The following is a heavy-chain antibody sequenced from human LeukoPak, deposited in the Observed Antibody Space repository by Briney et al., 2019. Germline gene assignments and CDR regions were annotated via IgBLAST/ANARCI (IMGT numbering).Heavy chain of an antibody. CDR2: IYTSGST. J-gene: IGHJ6*03. V-gene: IGHV4-4*07. Sequence: SETLSLTCTVSGGSISSYYWSWIRQPAGKGLEWIGRIYTSGSTNYNPSLKSRVTMSVDTSKNQFSLKLSSVTAADTAVYYCARGLNYYDSSGYYGYYYYYMDVWGKGTTDTVSS. CDR1: GGSISSYY. D-gene: IGHD3-22*01. CDR3: ARGLNYYDSSGYYGYYYYYMDV.